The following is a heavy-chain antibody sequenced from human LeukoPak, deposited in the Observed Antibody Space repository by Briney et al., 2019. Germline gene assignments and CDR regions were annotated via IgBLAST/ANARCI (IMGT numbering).Heavy chain of an antibody. V-gene: IGHV3-66*02. Sequence: PGGSLRLSCAASGFTVSSNYMSWVRQAPWKGLEWVSVIYSGGSTYYADSVKGRFTISRDNSKNTLYLQMNSLRAEDTAVYYCARGKVLRFMWGMDVWGQGTTVTVSS. J-gene: IGHJ6*02. D-gene: IGHD3-3*01. CDR1: GFTVSSNY. CDR3: ARGKVLRFMWGMDV. CDR2: IYSGGST.